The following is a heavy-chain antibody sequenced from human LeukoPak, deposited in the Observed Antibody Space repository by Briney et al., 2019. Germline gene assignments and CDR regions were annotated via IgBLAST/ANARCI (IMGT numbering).Heavy chain of an antibody. J-gene: IGHJ4*02. D-gene: IGHD1-26*01. V-gene: IGHV3-9*01. CDR3: AKGATSGELYFDY. Sequence: PGRSLRLSCAASGFTFADYAMHWVRQAPGKGLEWVSGISWNSGSIGYADSVKGRFTISRDNAKNSLYLQMNSLRAEDTALYYCAKGATSGELYFDYWGQGTLVTVSS. CDR1: GFTFADYA. CDR2: ISWNSGSI.